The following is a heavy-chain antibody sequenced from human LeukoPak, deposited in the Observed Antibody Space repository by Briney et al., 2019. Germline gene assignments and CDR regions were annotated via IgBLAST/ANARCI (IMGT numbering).Heavy chain of an antibody. Sequence: KPGGSLRHSCAASGFTFSNAWMSWVRQAPGKGLEWVGRIKSKTDGGTTDYAAPVKGRFTISRDDSKNTLYLQMNSLKTEDTAVYYCTTDDYGDLVFDYWGQGTLVTVSS. CDR1: GFTFSNAW. CDR3: TTDDYGDLVFDY. CDR2: IKSKTDGGTT. V-gene: IGHV3-15*01. J-gene: IGHJ4*02. D-gene: IGHD4-17*01.